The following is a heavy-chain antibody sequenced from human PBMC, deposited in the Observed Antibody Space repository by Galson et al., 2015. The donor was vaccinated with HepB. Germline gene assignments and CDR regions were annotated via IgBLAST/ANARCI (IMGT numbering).Heavy chain of an antibody. CDR2: INAGNGNT. Sequence: SVKVSCKASGYTFTSYAMHWVRQAPGQRLEWMGWINAGNGNTKYSQKFQGRVTITRDTSASTAYMELSSLRSEDTAVYYCARTATPGYSGYDFDYWGQGTLVTVSS. V-gene: IGHV1-3*01. D-gene: IGHD5-12*01. CDR3: ARTATPGYSGYDFDY. J-gene: IGHJ4*02. CDR1: GYTFTSYA.